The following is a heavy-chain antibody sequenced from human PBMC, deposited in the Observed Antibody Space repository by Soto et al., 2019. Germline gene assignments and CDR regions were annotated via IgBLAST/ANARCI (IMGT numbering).Heavy chain of an antibody. Sequence: QVQLVQSGAEVKEPGASVKVSCKASGYNFFGYGLSWVRQAPGQGLEWMGWFSVYNAKTNYAQKFQGRVTMTPDTSATTVYMELRGLTSDDTAVYYCAGGRRPLIGGRYDTSGYFAPWGQGTLVTVSS. CDR3: AGGRRPLIGGRYDTSGYFAP. CDR1: GYNFFGYG. CDR2: FSVYNAKT. D-gene: IGHD3-22*01. J-gene: IGHJ5*02. V-gene: IGHV1-18*01.